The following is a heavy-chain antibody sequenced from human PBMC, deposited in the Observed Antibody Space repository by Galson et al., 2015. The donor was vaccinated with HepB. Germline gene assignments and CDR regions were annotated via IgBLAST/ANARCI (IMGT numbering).Heavy chain of an antibody. CDR1: GFTFSNYW. V-gene: IGHV3-7*03. D-gene: IGHD6-19*01. CDR3: ARKNSLAGSTYFDY. CDR2: IKQNGGEE. J-gene: IGHJ4*01. Sequence: SLRLSCAASGFTFSNYWMTWVRQAPGKPLEWVANIKQNGGEEYYIDSVKGRFTISRDNAKNSLFLQMNGLRAEDTAVYYCARKNSLAGSTYFDYWGQGTLVTVSS.